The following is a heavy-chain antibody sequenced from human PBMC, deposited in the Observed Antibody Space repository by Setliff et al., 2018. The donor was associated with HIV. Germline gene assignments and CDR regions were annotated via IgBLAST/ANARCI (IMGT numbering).Heavy chain of an antibody. D-gene: IGHD1-1*01. J-gene: IGHJ4*02. Sequence: RLSCVASGFTFSTFAMYWVRQAPAKGLEWVSAISYDGKTTHYADSVMGRFTVSRDNSKNTLYLQLNGLRPDDTGVYYCASAMIPTGGTSTSFDYWGQGTQVTVSS. CDR1: GFTFSTFA. CDR3: ASAMIPTGGTSTSFDY. CDR2: ISYDGKTT. V-gene: IGHV3-30*04.